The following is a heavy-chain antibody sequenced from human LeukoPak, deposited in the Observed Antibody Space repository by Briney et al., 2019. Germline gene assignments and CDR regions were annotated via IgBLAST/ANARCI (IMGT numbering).Heavy chain of an antibody. CDR3: ARGGYNWNSDAFDI. Sequence: TLSLTCTVSGGSISSGDYYWSWIRQPPGKGLEWIGYIYYSGSTYYNPSLKSRVTISVDTSKNQFSLKLSSVTAADTAVYYCARGGYNWNSDAFDIWGQGTMVTVSS. V-gene: IGHV4-30-4*08. J-gene: IGHJ3*02. CDR2: IYYSGST. D-gene: IGHD1-7*01. CDR1: GGSISSGDYY.